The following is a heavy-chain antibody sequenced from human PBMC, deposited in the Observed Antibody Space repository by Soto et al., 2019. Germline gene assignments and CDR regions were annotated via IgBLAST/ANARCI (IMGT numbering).Heavy chain of an antibody. V-gene: IGHV3-33*01. CDR2: IWYDGSNK. D-gene: IGHD2-15*01. J-gene: IGHJ4*02. CDR3: ASGYCSGGSCPTIHYFDY. Sequence: GGSLRLSCAASGFTFSDYGMHWVRQAPGKGLEWVAVIWYDGSNKYYADSVKGRFTISRDNSKNTLYLQMNSLRAEDTAVYYCASGYCSGGSCPTIHYFDYWGQGTVVTVSS. CDR1: GFTFSDYG.